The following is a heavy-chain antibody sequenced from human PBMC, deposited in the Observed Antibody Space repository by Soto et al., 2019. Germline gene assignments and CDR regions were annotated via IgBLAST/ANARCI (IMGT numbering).Heavy chain of an antibody. J-gene: IGHJ4*02. V-gene: IGHV3-73*02. CDR3: ARLRVQHGSYPGSNVDY. Sequence: EVQLVESGGGLVQPGGSLKLSCAASGFTFSGSAMHWVRQASGKGLEWVGRIRSKAYSYATAYAASVKGTFTISRDDSKRTAYVHMHSLNTEDGAVSYCARLRVQHGSYPGSNVDYWGQGTLVTVSS. D-gene: IGHD1-26*01. CDR2: IRSKAYSYAT. CDR1: GFTFSGSA.